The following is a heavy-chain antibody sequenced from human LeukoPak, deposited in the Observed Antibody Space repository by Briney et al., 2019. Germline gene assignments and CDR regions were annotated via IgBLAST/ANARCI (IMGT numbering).Heavy chain of an antibody. J-gene: IGHJ4*02. CDR2: IDRSGTYT. Sequence: GGSLRLSCAASGFTVSDYYMNWIRQAPGKGLEWVSYIDRSGTYTNYADSVKGRFTISRDNSKNTLYLQMNSLRAEDTAVYYCARGPSAYPKCFDYWGQGTLVTVSS. D-gene: IGHD5-12*01. CDR1: GFTVSDYY. V-gene: IGHV3-11*06. CDR3: ARGPSAYPKCFDY.